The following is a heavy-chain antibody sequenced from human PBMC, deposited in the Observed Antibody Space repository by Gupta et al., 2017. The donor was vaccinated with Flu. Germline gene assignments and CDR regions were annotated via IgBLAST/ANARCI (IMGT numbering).Heavy chain of an antibody. CDR2: AGDGNR. V-gene: IGHV1-3*01. Sequence: AGDGNRRYSQKLQDRVTITRDTSASTVYMELSGLRHEDTAVYFCAREKTLPTRRSGSGSFDHWGQGTLLTVSS. D-gene: IGHD3-10*01. J-gene: IGHJ4*02. CDR3: AREKTLPTRRSGSGSFDH.